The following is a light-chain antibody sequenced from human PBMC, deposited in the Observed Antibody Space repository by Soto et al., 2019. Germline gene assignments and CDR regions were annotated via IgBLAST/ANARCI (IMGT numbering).Light chain of an antibody. CDR1: QTVSSY. CDR2: GAS. J-gene: IGKJ5*01. Sequence: ENVLTQSPGTLSLSPGERATLSCRASQTVSSYLTWYQQRPGQAPRLLIYGASKRATGIPDRFSGSGSGTDFTLTMIWLEPEDFALYYCQQYGTSPITFGQGTRLEIK. CDR3: QQYGTSPIT. V-gene: IGKV3-20*01.